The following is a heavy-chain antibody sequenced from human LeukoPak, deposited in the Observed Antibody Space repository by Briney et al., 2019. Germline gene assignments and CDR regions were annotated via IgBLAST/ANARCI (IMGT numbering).Heavy chain of an antibody. CDR3: ARWYCSRGTCYYLDY. D-gene: IGHD2-2*01. Sequence: SETLSLTCAVSGGSISSYYWSWIRQSPGRGLEYIGHIYYNGRTDYNPSLKSRVTISVDTSRNQFSLKLNSVTAADTAVYFCARWYCSRGTCYYLDYWGQGNLVTVSS. CDR2: IYYNGRT. CDR1: GGSISSYY. J-gene: IGHJ4*02. V-gene: IGHV4-59*01.